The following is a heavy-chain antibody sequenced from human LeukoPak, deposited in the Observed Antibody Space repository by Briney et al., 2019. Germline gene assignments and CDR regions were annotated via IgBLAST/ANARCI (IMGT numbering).Heavy chain of an antibody. V-gene: IGHV3-48*03. CDR3: ARGLYYGSGSYY. CDR1: GFTFSSYE. J-gene: IGHJ4*02. D-gene: IGHD3-10*01. Sequence: GGSLRLSCAASGFTFSSYEMNWVRQAPGKGLEWVSYISSSGSTIYYADSVKGRFTISRDNAKNSLYLQMNSLRAEDTAVYYCARGLYYGSGSYYWGQGTLVTVSS. CDR2: ISSSGSTI.